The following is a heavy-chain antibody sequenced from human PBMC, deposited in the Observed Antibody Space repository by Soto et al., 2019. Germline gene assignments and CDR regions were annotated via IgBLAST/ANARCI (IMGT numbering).Heavy chain of an antibody. V-gene: IGHV3-30*18. J-gene: IGHJ4*02. D-gene: IGHD3-9*01. CDR1: GFIFSNYH. Sequence: GSLRLSCAASGFIFSNYHMHWVRQAPGKGLEWVAVISYDGSVKDYADSVKGRFTISRDNSRNTMSLQMNSLRPEDTAVYHCAKDRLTDYYFVSWGQGALVTVSS. CDR3: AKDRLTDYYFVS. CDR2: ISYDGSVK.